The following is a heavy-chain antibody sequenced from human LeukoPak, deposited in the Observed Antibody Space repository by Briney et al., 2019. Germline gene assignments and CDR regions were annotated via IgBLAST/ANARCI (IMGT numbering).Heavy chain of an antibody. CDR2: IYYSGST. Sequence: PSETLSLTCTVSGGSISSYYWSWIRQPPGKGLEWIGYIYYSGSTNYNPSLKSRVTISVDTSKNQFSLELSSVTAADTAVYYCARGVRWFGELSDWFDPWGQGTLVTVSS. V-gene: IGHV4-59*01. J-gene: IGHJ5*02. D-gene: IGHD3-10*01. CDR1: GGSISSYY. CDR3: ARGVRWFGELSDWFDP.